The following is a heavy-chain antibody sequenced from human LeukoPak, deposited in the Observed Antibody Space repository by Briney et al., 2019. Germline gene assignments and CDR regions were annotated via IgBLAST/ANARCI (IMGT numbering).Heavy chain of an antibody. CDR2: ISAYNGNT. D-gene: IGHD6-6*01. J-gene: IGHJ5*02. CDR1: GYTFTSYA. V-gene: IGHV1-18*01. Sequence: ASGKVSCKASGYTFTSYAISWVRQAPGQGLECMGWISAYNGNTYYAQNFQGRVTMTADTSTSTAYMELRSLRSDDTAVYYCARVSYNWFDPWGQGTLLTVSP. CDR3: ARVSYNWFDP.